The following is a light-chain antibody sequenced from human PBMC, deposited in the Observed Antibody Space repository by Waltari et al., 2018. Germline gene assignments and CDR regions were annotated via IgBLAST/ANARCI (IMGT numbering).Light chain of an antibody. V-gene: IGLV6-57*02. Sequence: NFVLTQPHSVSESPGKTVTISCIGSGGRIASNFVQWYQQRPGSAPTMVSDEDNRRPSGVPDRFSGSVDSSSNSASLTISGLKTEDEAVYYCQSYDDTNDVVFGGGTKLTVL. CDR2: EDN. J-gene: IGLJ2*01. CDR1: GGRIASNF. CDR3: QSYDDTNDVV.